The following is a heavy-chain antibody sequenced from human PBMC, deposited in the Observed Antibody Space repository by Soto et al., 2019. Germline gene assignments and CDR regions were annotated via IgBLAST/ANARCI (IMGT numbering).Heavy chain of an antibody. J-gene: IGHJ4*02. CDR2: VSGSGVST. CDR3: AKVVPPFDD. CDR1: GVHFRSYA. Sequence: GVSMSLPCSAAGVHFRSYAMSWVRPATGKGLEWVSGVSGSGVSTYYADSVKGRFTISRDNSKNTLYLQMSSLRAEDTAVYYCAKVVPPFDDWGQGTLVTVS. V-gene: IGHV3-23*01. D-gene: IGHD1-26*01.